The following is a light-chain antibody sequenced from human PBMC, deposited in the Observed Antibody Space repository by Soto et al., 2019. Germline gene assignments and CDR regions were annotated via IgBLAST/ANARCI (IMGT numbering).Light chain of an antibody. Sequence: EIVMTQSPATLSVSPGERATLSCRASQSVSSNLAWYHQKPGQAPRLLIYGASTRATGIPARFSGSGSGTEFTLTISSLQSEDFAVYYCKQYKNWPQTFGQGTKV. V-gene: IGKV3-15*01. CDR2: GAS. CDR3: KQYKNWPQT. J-gene: IGKJ1*01. CDR1: QSVSSN.